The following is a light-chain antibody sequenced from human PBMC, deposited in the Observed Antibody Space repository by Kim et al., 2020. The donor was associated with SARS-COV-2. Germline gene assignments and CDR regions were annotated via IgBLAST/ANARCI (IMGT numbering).Light chain of an antibody. CDR2: GAS. V-gene: IGKV3-20*01. Sequence: LSREERTTLSCRASQRFNSNNVAWYQQKPGQAPRLLIYGASNRATGTPDRVSGSGSGTDFTLTISRLEPEDFAVYYCQQYGSAPNTFGQGTKLEI. J-gene: IGKJ2*01. CDR1: QRFNSNN. CDR3: QQYGSAPNT.